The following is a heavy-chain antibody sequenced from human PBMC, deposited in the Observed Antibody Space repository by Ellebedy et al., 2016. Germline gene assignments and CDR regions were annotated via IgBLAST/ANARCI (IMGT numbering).Heavy chain of an antibody. Sequence: GESLKISXAASGFIFSSYSMNWVRQAPGKGLEWVANINQDGSAKHFVDSVKGRFTISRDDATNSVYLQMDNLRAEDTAVYYCARDPAAAPYFDYWGQGALVTVSS. V-gene: IGHV3-7*04. CDR1: GFIFSSYS. D-gene: IGHD6-13*01. J-gene: IGHJ4*02. CDR3: ARDPAAAPYFDY. CDR2: INQDGSAK.